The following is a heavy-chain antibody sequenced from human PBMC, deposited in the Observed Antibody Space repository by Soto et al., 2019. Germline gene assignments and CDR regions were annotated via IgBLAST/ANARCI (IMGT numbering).Heavy chain of an antibody. V-gene: IGHV3-23*01. J-gene: IGHJ4*02. CDR3: AKGFGGTYGWYYFDY. CDR2: ISAGGGST. D-gene: IGHD1-26*01. Sequence: EVQLLESGGGSVQPGGSLRLSCAASGFTFDSYALSWVRQAPGKGLEWVSTISAGGGSTYYADSVKGRFTISRDNSKNKLYLQLNSLRAEVTAVFYCAKGFGGTYGWYYFDYWGQGTLVTASS. CDR1: GFTFDSYA.